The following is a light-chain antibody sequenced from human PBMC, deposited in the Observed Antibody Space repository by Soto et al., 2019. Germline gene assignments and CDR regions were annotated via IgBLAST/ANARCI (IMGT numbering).Light chain of an antibody. Sequence: EIVLTQSPANLSVSPGERATLSCRASQSVRSNLAWYQQKPGQATRLLTFGATTRATNIPARFTGSGSGAEFTLTISSLQSEDFAVYCCQQYVNWPPLSFGGGTKGEIK. CDR3: QQYVNWPPLS. CDR2: GAT. J-gene: IGKJ4*01. CDR1: QSVRSN. V-gene: IGKV3-15*01.